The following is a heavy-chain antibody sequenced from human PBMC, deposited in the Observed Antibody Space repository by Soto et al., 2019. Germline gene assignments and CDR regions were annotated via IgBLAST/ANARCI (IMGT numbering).Heavy chain of an antibody. J-gene: IGHJ4*02. CDR2: ITNGGTTI. Sequence: GGSLRLSCAASRFTFSSYSLNWVRQAPGKGLEWISYITNGGTTIYYADSVKGRFTISRDNAKNSLYLHMNSLRDDDTAVYYCATPVVRFLEWTTDYWGQGTLVTVSS. D-gene: IGHD3-3*01. V-gene: IGHV3-48*02. CDR3: ATPVVRFLEWTTDY. CDR1: RFTFSSYS.